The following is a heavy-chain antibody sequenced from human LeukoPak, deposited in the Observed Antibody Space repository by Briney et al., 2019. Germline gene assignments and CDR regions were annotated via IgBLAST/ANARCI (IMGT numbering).Heavy chain of an antibody. J-gene: IGHJ4*02. CDR3: AKGYTTVTTPHDY. CDR2: VSGTGDST. D-gene: IGHD4-17*01. Sequence: GGSLRLSCAVSGFTFSNYAMSWVRQAPGKGLEWVSSVSGTGDSTYYADSVKGRFTISRDNSMNTLYLQMNSLRAEDTAVYYCAKGYTTVTTPHDYWGQGTLVTVSS. V-gene: IGHV3-23*01. CDR1: GFTFSNYA.